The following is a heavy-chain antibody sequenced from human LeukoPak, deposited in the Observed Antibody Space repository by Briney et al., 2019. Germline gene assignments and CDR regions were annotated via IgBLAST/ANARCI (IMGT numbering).Heavy chain of an antibody. J-gene: IGHJ5*02. CDR1: GYTFTSYD. CDR3: ARVTVVVPPTQIWFDP. CDR2: INPSSGNT. Sequence: ASVKVSFTSSGYTFTSYDINWVRQATGQGLEWMGWINPSSGNTGYAQKFQGRVTITRNTSISTAYMELSSLRSEDTAVYYCARVTVVVPPTQIWFDPWGQGTLVTVSS. V-gene: IGHV1-8*03. D-gene: IGHD2-2*01.